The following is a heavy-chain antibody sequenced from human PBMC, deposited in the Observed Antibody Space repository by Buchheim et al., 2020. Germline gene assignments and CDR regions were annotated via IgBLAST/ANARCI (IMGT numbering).Heavy chain of an antibody. CDR2: IYTSGST. CDR1: GGSISSGSYY. J-gene: IGHJ6*02. V-gene: IGHV4-61*02. D-gene: IGHD4-17*01. Sequence: QVQLQESGPGLVKPSQTLSLTCTVSGGSISSGSYYWSWIRQPAGKGLEWIGRIYTSGSTNYNPSLKSRVTISVDTSKNQFSLKLSSVTAADTAVYYCARDLAFYGDYGSNYYYYYGMDVWGQGTT. CDR3: ARDLAFYGDYGSNYYYYYGMDV.